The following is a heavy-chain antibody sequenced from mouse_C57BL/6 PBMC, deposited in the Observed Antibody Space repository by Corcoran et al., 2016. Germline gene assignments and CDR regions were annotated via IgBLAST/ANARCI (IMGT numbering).Heavy chain of an antibody. V-gene: IGHV1-18*01. CDR1: GYTFTDYN. CDR2: INPNNGGT. D-gene: IGHD1-1*01. CDR3: ARGSFYGSSSPWFAY. J-gene: IGHJ3*01. Sequence: EVQLQQSGPELVKPGASVKIPCKAAGYTFTDYNMGWVKQSHGKSLEWIGDINPNNGGTIYNQKFKGKATLTVDKSSSTAYMELRSLTSEDTTVYYCARGSFYGSSSPWFAYWGQGTLVTVSA.